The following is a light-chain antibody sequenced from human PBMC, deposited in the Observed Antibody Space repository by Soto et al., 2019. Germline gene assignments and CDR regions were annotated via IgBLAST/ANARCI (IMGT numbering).Light chain of an antibody. J-gene: IGLJ1*01. Sequence: QSVLTQPASVSGSPGQSITISCTGTISDVGGNKFVSWYQQHPGKAPKLMICDVSNRPSGVSNRFSGSKSGNTASLTISGLQAEDEADYYCSSFTGTNYVFGNGTKVTVL. CDR3: SSFTGTNYV. V-gene: IGLV2-14*03. CDR2: DVS. CDR1: ISDVGGNKF.